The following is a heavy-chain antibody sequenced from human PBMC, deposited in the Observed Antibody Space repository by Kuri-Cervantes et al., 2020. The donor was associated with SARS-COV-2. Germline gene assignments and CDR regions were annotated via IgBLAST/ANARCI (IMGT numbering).Heavy chain of an antibody. Sequence: ESLKISCAASGFTFSSYAMSWVLQAPGKGLEWIGSIYRSGSTYYNPSLKSRVTISVDTSKNQFSLKLSSVTAADTAVYYCARVVWGLAEYFDYWGQGTLVTISS. CDR2: IYRSGST. V-gene: IGHV4-38-2*01. J-gene: IGHJ4*02. D-gene: IGHD3-16*01. CDR1: GFTFSSYA. CDR3: ARVVWGLAEYFDY.